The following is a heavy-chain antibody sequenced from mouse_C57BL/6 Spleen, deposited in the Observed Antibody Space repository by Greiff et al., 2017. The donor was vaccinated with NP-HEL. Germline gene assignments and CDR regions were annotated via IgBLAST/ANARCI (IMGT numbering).Heavy chain of an antibody. J-gene: IGHJ4*01. CDR3: TRGGLTGTGMDY. CDR2: IDPETGGT. Sequence: QVQLQQSGAELVRPGASVTLSCKASGYTFTDYEMHWVKQTPVHGLEWIGAIDPETGGTASNQKFKGKAILTADKSSSTAYMELRSLTSEDSAVYYCTRGGLTGTGMDYWGQGTSVTVSS. V-gene: IGHV1-15*01. D-gene: IGHD4-1*01. CDR1: GYTFTDYE.